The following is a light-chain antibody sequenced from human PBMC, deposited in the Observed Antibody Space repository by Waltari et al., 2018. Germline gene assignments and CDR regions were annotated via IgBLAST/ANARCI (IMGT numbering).Light chain of an antibody. CDR2: WAS. J-gene: IGKJ2*01. CDR1: QSLLFTSNNKNY. CDR3: QQYYDTPYA. Sequence: DIVMTQSLDSLPVSLGERANISCKSSQSLLFTSNNKNYLAWYQHKTGQPPKLLIYWASTRESGVPERFSGSGSGTDFSLTITSLQAEDVAVYYCQQYYDTPYAFGQGTRLDIK. V-gene: IGKV4-1*01.